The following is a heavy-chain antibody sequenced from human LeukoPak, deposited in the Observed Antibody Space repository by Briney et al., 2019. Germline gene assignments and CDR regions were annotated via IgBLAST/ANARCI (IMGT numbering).Heavy chain of an antibody. J-gene: IGHJ4*02. Sequence: ASVKVSCKASGYTFTSYGISWVRQAPGQGLEWMGWIGAYNGNTNYAQKLQGRITMTTDTSTSTAYMELRSLRSDDTAVYYCARTPYDILTGYYVPNFDYWGQGTLVTVSS. CDR2: IGAYNGNT. CDR3: ARTPYDILTGYYVPNFDY. CDR1: GYTFTSYG. D-gene: IGHD3-9*01. V-gene: IGHV1-18*01.